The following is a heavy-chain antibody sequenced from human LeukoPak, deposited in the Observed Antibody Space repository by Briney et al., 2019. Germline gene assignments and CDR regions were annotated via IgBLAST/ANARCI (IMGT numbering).Heavy chain of an antibody. D-gene: IGHD2/OR15-2a*01. Sequence: GGSLTLSCAASGFTFSSYAMSWVREAPARGLEWVSSLRGNGDTFYADSVKGRFTLSRDDSRNTVYLQLSKLRVEDTAVYFCAKGSTTSGYYFDSWGQGTLVTVSS. CDR2: LRGNGDT. CDR3: AKGSTTSGYYFDS. J-gene: IGHJ4*02. V-gene: IGHV3-23*01. CDR1: GFTFSSYA.